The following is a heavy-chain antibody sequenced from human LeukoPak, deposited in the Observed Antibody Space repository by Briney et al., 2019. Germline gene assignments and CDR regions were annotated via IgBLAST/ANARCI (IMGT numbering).Heavy chain of an antibody. Sequence: GGSLRLSCAASGFTFSSYAMHWVRQAPGKGLEWVAVISYDGSNKYYADSVKGRFTTSRDNSKNTLYLQMNSLRAEDTAVYYCARAQSRITMVRGVISDYWGQGTLVTVPS. V-gene: IGHV3-30-3*01. J-gene: IGHJ4*02. CDR2: ISYDGSNK. CDR1: GFTFSSYA. D-gene: IGHD3-10*01. CDR3: ARAQSRITMVRGVISDY.